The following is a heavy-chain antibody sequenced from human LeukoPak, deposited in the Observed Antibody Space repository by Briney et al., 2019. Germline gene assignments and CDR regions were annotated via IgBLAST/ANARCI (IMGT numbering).Heavy chain of an antibody. CDR3: ARGDLYYYDSSGGDY. CDR1: GFTFSSYS. V-gene: IGHV3-48*04. D-gene: IGHD3-22*01. Sequence: GGSLRLSCAASGFTFSSYSMNWVRQAPGKGLEWVSYISSSSSTIYYADSVKGRFTISRDNAKNSLYLQMNSLRAEDTAVYYCARGDLYYYDSSGGDYWGQGTLVTVSS. CDR2: ISSSSSTI. J-gene: IGHJ4*02.